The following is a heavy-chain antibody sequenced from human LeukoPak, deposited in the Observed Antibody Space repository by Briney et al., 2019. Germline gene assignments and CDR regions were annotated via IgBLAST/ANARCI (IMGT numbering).Heavy chain of an antibody. CDR1: GFTFSSYW. CDR3: ASYLTSIPSGMDV. Sequence: GGSLRLSCAASGFTFSSYWMHWLRQEPRKGLVWVSRISTDGSSRSFADSVKGRFTISRDNGKNTLYLQMNSLRAEDTAVYYCASYLTSIPSGMDVWGQGATVTVSS. J-gene: IGHJ6*02. D-gene: IGHD2/OR15-2a*01. CDR2: ISTDGSSR. V-gene: IGHV3-74*01.